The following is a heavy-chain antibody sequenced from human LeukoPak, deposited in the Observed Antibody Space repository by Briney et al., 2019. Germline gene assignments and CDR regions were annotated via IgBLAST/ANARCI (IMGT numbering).Heavy chain of an antibody. CDR2: IRSKAYGGTT. V-gene: IGHV3-49*03. J-gene: IGHJ4*02. CDR3: TPFYYDSSGYAQGF. D-gene: IGHD3-22*01. CDR1: GFTFDDYA. Sequence: GGSLRLSCTASGFTFDDYAMSWFRQAPGKGLEWVGFIRSKAYGGTTEYAASVKGRFTISRDDSKSIAYLQMNSLKTEDTAVYYCTPFYYDSSGYAQGFWGQGTLVTVSS.